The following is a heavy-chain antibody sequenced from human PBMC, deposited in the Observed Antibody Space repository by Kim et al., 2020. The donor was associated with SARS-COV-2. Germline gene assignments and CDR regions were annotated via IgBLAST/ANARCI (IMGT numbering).Heavy chain of an antibody. CDR3: ARPRGKMFDY. J-gene: IGHJ4*02. D-gene: IGHD2-15*01. V-gene: IGHV1-18*01. Sequence: NTNYARKLEGRVTMTTDTSTSTAYMGLRSLRSDDTAVYYCARPRGKMFDYWGQGTLVTVSS. CDR2: NT.